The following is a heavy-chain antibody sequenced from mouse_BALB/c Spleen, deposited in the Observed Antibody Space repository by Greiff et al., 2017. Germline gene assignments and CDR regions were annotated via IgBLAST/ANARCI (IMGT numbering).Heavy chain of an antibody. V-gene: IGHV5-6-4*01. CDR2: ISSGGSYT. J-gene: IGHJ1*01. CDR1: GFTFSSYT. D-gene: IGHD1-1*01. CDR3: ARGDGSSYWYLDV. Sequence: EVHLVESGGGLVKPGGSLKLSCAASGFTFSSYTMSWVRQTPEKRLEWVATISSGGSYTYYPDSVKGRFTISRDNAKNTLYLQMSSLKSEDTAMYYCARGDGSSYWYLDVWGAGTTVTVSS.